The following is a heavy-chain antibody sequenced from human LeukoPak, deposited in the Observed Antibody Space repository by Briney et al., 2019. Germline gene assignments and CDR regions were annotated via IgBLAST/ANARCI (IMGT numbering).Heavy chain of an antibody. Sequence: ASVKVSCKASGYTFTGYYMHWVRQAPGQGLEWMGWMNPNSGNTGYAQKFQGRVTMTRNTSISTAYMELSSLRSEDTAVYYCARTVPAAHYSDYWGQGSLVTVSS. CDR1: GYTFTGYY. J-gene: IGHJ4*02. D-gene: IGHD2-2*01. CDR2: MNPNSGNT. CDR3: ARTVPAAHYSDY. V-gene: IGHV1-8*02.